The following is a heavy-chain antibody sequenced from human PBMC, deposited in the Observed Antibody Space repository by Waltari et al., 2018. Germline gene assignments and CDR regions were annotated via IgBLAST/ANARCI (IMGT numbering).Heavy chain of an antibody. CDR2: ISTYTGST. CDR3: VRDRTYDSGGYLGEH. CDR1: GYTFASSG. Sequence: QVHLAQAGPEVTKPGASVTVSCKTSGYTFASSGISWVRQAPGQGLDWVGWISTYTGSTDYGPSLQGRVSLTTEKSTQTAYMHLWGLRSDDTAVYYCVRDRTYDSGGYLGEHWGQGTLITVSS. V-gene: IGHV1-18*01. J-gene: IGHJ4*02. D-gene: IGHD3-22*01.